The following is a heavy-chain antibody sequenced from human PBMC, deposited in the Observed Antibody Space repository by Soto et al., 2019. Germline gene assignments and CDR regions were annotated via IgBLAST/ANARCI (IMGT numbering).Heavy chain of an antibody. V-gene: IGHV1-3*01. CDR1: GYTFTSYA. CDR2: INAGNGNT. J-gene: IGHJ2*01. CDR3: ASVGRGGSCCSPTAVLCDWYFDL. D-gene: IGHD2-15*01. Sequence: ASVTVSCKASGYTFTSYAMHWVRQAPGQRLEWMGWINAGNGNTKYSQKLQGRVTITTDTSASTGGMERRRVRADHPGGYDCASVGRGGSCCSPTAVLCDWYFDLWGRDPLDIVS.